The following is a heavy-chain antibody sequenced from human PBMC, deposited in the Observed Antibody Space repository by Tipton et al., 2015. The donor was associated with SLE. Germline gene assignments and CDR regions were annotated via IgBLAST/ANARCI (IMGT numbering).Heavy chain of an antibody. D-gene: IGHD5-12*01. V-gene: IGHV3-11*04. J-gene: IGHJ3*02. Sequence: QVQLVQSGGGLVKPGGSLRLSCAASGFTFTDYYMSWIRQAPGKGLEWVSCMSGSGDTIYYADSVKGRFTISRDNAKNSLYLQMNSLRAEDTAVYYCARVGFSAYVMPFDIWGQGTMVTVSS. CDR2: MSGSGDTI. CDR3: ARVGFSAYVMPFDI. CDR1: GFTFTDYY.